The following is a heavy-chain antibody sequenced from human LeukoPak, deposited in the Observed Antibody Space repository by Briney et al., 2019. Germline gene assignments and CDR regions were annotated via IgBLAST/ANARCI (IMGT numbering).Heavy chain of an antibody. Sequence: GGSLRLSCAASGFTFSSYEMNWVRQAPGKGLEWVSYISSSGSTIYYADSVKGRFTIPRDNAKNSLYLQMDSLRAEDTAVYYCAELGITMIGGVWGKGTTVTTSS. CDR3: AELGITMIGGV. CDR1: GFTFSSYE. D-gene: IGHD3-10*02. J-gene: IGHJ6*04. V-gene: IGHV3-48*03. CDR2: ISSSGSTI.